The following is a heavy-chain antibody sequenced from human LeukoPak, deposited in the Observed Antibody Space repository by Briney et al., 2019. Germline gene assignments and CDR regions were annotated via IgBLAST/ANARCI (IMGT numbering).Heavy chain of an antibody. V-gene: IGHV1-2*02. Sequence: ASVKVSCKASGYTFTGNYMHWLRQAPGQGLQWMGWINPNSGGTNYAQKFQGRVTMTRDTSISTAYMELNRLRSDDTAVYYCATISLWTTVTTDWFDPWGQGTLVTVSS. CDR2: INPNSGGT. CDR3: ATISLWTTVTTDWFDP. D-gene: IGHD4-17*01. J-gene: IGHJ5*02. CDR1: GYTFTGNY.